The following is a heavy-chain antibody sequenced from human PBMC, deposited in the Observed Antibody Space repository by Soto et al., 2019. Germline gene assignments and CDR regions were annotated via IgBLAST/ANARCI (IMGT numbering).Heavy chain of an antibody. J-gene: IGHJ4*02. CDR3: AKSVVGATSVDY. CDR1: GFTFSSYS. V-gene: IGHV3-23*01. CDR2: ISGSGGST. D-gene: IGHD1-26*01. Sequence: GGSLRLSCAASGFTFSSYSMSWVRQAPGKGLEWVSAISGSGGSTYYAESVKGRFTISRDNSKNTLYLQMNSLRAEDTAVYYCAKSVVGATSVDYWGQGTLVTVSS.